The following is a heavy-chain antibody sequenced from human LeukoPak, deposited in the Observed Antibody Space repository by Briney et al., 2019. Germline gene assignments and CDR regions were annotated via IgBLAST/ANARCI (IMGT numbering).Heavy chain of an antibody. V-gene: IGHV3-53*01. D-gene: IGHD6-19*01. CDR3: ARLITTSGWYEDY. CDR2: IYRGGST. J-gene: IGHJ4*02. Sequence: GGSLRLSCAASGFTVSSNYMRWVRQAPGKGLEWVSVIYRGGSTDYTDSVKGRFTISRDNSKNTLHLQMNSLRAEDTAVYFCARLITTSGWYEDYWGQGTLATVSS. CDR1: GFTVSSNY.